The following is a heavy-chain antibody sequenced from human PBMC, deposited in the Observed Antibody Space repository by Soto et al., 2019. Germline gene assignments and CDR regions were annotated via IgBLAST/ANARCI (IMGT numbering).Heavy chain of an antibody. J-gene: IGHJ6*02. CDR1: GGSISSYY. V-gene: IGHV4-59*01. D-gene: IGHD6-19*01. CDR2: IYYSGST. CDR3: ARDRAGSGWYGGMDV. Sequence: QVQLQESGPGLVKPSETLSLTCTVSGGSISSYYWSWIRQPPGKGLEWIGYIYYSGSTNYNPSLKSRATISVDTSKNQFSLKLSSVTAADTAVYYCARDRAGSGWYGGMDVWGQGTTVTVSS.